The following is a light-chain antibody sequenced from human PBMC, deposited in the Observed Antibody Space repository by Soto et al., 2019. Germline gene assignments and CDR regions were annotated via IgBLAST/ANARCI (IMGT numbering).Light chain of an antibody. Sequence: EIVLTQSPATLSLSPGESATLSCRASQSVSSYLAWYQQKRGQAPRLLIYDASNRATGIPARFSGSGSGTDFTLTISSLEPEDFAVYFCQQRSNWPLYTYGQGTKLEIK. J-gene: IGKJ2*01. V-gene: IGKV3-11*01. CDR3: QQRSNWPLYT. CDR2: DAS. CDR1: QSVSSY.